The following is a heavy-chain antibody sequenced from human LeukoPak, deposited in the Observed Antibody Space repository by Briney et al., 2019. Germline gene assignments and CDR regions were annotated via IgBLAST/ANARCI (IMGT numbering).Heavy chain of an antibody. CDR3: ARVGYYIYFDY. D-gene: IGHD2-2*03. V-gene: IGHV3-23*01. Sequence: PGGSLRLSCAASGFSFSSYAMSWVRHVPGKGLEWVSSICGNGRCTYYADSVKGRFNISRDNSKNTLYLQMNSLRAEDTAVYYCARVGYYIYFDYWGQGTLVTVSS. CDR2: ICGNGRCT. J-gene: IGHJ4*02. CDR1: GFSFSSYA.